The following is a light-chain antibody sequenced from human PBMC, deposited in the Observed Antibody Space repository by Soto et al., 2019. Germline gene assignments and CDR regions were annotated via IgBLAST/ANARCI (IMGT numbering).Light chain of an antibody. J-gene: IGKJ1*01. V-gene: IGKV1-5*01. CDR3: QQYNSDWA. Sequence: DIQMTQSPSTLSASVGDSVTITCRASERISSWLAWYQQKPGKAPKLLIYDASTLESGVPSRFRGSGFGTEFTLTISRLQPDDFATYYCQQYNSDWAFGQGTKVDIK. CDR2: DAS. CDR1: ERISSW.